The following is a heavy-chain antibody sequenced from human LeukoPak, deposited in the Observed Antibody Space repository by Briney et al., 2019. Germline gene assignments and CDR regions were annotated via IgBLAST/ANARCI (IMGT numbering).Heavy chain of an antibody. CDR1: GRSFSGYY. J-gene: IGHJ4*02. V-gene: IGHV4-34*01. D-gene: IGHD3-22*01. Sequence: SETLSLTCAVYGRSFSGYYWSWIRQPPGKGLEWIGEINHSGSTNYNPSLKSRVTISVDTSKNHFSLKLSSVTAADTAVYYCARGYYDSSRRKYYFDYWGQGNLVTISS. CDR2: INHSGST. CDR3: ARGYYDSSRRKYYFDY.